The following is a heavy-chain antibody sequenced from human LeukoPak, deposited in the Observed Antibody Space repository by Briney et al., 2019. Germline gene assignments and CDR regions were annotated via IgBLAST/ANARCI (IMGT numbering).Heavy chain of an antibody. CDR2: VNREETGR. CDR1: GFNFEISW. Sequence: GGSLGLSCAASGFNFEISWMTWVRQAPGKGLEWVTNVNREETGRYYVDSVKGRFTTSRDNARGSLYLQMNSLKTEDTAIYYCVRFSFAGPDSDYWGRGTLVTVSS. V-gene: IGHV3-7*01. J-gene: IGHJ4*02. D-gene: IGHD3-16*01. CDR3: VRFSFAGPDSDY.